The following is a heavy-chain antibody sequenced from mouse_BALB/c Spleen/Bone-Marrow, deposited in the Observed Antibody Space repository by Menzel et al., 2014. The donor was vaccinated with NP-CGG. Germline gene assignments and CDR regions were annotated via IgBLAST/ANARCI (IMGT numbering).Heavy chain of an antibody. D-gene: IGHD3-3*01. Sequence: EVQLQQSGPSLVKPSPTLSLTCSATGDSITNAYWNWIRQFPGNKLDYMGYISYSGNTYYNPSLKNRISITRDTSKNQSYLQLNSVTTEGTATDFCAGGTGYYFDYWGQGTTLTVS. CDR1: GDSITNAY. V-gene: IGHV3-8*02. CDR2: ISYSGNT. J-gene: IGHJ2*01. CDR3: AGGTGYYFDY.